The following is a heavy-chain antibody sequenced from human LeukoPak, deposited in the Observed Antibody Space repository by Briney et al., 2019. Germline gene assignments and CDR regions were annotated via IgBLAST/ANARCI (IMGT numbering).Heavy chain of an antibody. Sequence: PGGSLRLSCAASGFTFSSYAMSWVRQAPGKGLEWVSYISSSSSTIYYADSVKGRFTISRDNAKNSLYLQMNSLRAEDTAVYYCARERGIAARRGANYFDYWGQGTLVTVSS. CDR3: ARERGIAARRGANYFDY. J-gene: IGHJ4*02. CDR1: GFTFSSYA. CDR2: ISSSSSTI. V-gene: IGHV3-48*01. D-gene: IGHD6-6*01.